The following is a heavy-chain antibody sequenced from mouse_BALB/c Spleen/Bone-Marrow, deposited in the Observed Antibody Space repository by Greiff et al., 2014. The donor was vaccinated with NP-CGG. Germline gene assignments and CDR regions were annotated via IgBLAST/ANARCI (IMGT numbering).Heavy chain of an antibody. CDR3: ASSFGVYYAMDY. V-gene: IGHV1-14*01. Sequence: VQLQQSGPELVKPGASVEMSCKASGYTFTSYVMHWVKQKPGQGLEWIGYINPYNDGTKHNEKFKGKATLTSDKSSSTAYMELSILSSEDSAVYYCASSFGVYYAMDYWGQGTSVTVSS. CDR1: GYTFTSYV. J-gene: IGHJ4*01. CDR2: INPYNDGT.